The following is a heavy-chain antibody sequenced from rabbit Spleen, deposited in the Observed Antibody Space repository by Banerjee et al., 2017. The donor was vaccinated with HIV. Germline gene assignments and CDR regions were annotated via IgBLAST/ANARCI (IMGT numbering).Heavy chain of an antibody. V-gene: IGHV1S42*01. Sequence: EESGGGLVKPGGTLTLTCKASGFSLFNYWMCWVRQAPGKGLDLIGCIYAGDGSTDYTNWVNGRFTISKTSSTVDLKMTSLTGADTATYFCARDKELAIWGYEFDLWGPGTLVTVS. J-gene: IGHJ4*01. CDR3: ARDKELAIWGYEFDL. CDR2: IYAGDGST. D-gene: IGHD3-1*01. CDR1: GFSLFNYW.